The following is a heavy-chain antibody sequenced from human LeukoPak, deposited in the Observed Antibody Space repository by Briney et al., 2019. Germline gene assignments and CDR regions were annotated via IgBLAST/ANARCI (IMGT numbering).Heavy chain of an antibody. CDR2: IYYSGST. D-gene: IGHD6-19*01. V-gene: IGHV4-59*01. Sequence: SETLSLTCTVSGGSISSYYWSWIRQPPGKGLEWIGYIYYSGSTNYNPSRKSRVTISVDTSKNQFSLKLSSVTAADTAVYYCARVAGDAEYFQHWGQGTLVTVSS. CDR3: ARVAGDAEYFQH. CDR1: GGSISSYY. J-gene: IGHJ1*01.